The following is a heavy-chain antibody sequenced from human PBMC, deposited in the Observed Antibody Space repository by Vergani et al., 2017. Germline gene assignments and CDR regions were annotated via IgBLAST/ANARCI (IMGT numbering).Heavy chain of an antibody. CDR2: INPKSGGT. D-gene: IGHD2-21*02. CDR3: ARDPRGYGGDPEDYYSGMDV. V-gene: IGHV1-2*02. J-gene: IGHJ6*02. CDR1: GYTFTDYY. Sequence: QVQLVQSGAEVKKSGASVKVSCKASGYTFTDYYMHWVRQAPGQGLEWMGWINPKSGGTNYAQKFQGRVTMTRDTSSSTAYMELSRLRSDDTAVYYCARDPRGYGGDPEDYYSGMDVWGQGTTVTVSS.